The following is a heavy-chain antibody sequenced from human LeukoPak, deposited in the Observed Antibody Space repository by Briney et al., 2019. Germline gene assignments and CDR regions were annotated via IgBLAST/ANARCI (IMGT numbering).Heavy chain of an antibody. CDR3: ARLYSGYDY. Sequence: PGGSLRLSCAASGFTFSSYGMHWVRQVPGKGLEWVAVIWYDGSNKYYADSVKGRFTISRDNSKNTLYLQMNSLRAEDTAVYYCARLYSGYDYWGQGTLVTVSS. D-gene: IGHD5-12*01. CDR2: IWYDGSNK. CDR1: GFTFSSYG. V-gene: IGHV3-33*01. J-gene: IGHJ4*02.